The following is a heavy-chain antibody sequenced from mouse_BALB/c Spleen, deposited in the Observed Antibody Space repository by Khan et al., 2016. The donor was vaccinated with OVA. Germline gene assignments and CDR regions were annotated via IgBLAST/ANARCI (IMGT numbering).Heavy chain of an antibody. D-gene: IGHD4-1*01. Sequence: EVELVESGGDLVRPGGSRKLSCSASGFTFSTYSMSWVRQTPDKRLEWVATISSAGDYTFFPDSVKGRFTISRDNARNTLYLQMSSLRSEDTAMYYCASHLTGSFAYWGQETLVTVAA. J-gene: IGHJ3*01. CDR2: ISSAGDYT. CDR1: GFTFSTYS. CDR3: ASHLTGSFAY. V-gene: IGHV5-6*01.